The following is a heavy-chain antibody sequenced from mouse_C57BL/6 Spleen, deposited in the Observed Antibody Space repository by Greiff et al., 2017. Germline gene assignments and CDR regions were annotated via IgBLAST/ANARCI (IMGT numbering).Heavy chain of an antibody. J-gene: IGHJ4*01. CDR2: IDPSDSYT. CDR3: ARGGTTVDYAMDY. V-gene: IGHV1-69*01. Sequence: QVQLQQPGAELVMPGASVKLSCKASGYTFTSYWMHWVKQRPGQGLAWIGEIDPSDSYTNYNQKFKGKSTLTVDKSSSTAYMQLSSLTSEDSAVYYCARGGTTVDYAMDYWGQGTSVTVSS. CDR1: GYTFTSYW. D-gene: IGHD1-1*01.